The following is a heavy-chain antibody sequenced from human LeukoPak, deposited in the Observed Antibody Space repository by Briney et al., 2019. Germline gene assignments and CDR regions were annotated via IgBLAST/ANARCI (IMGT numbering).Heavy chain of an antibody. CDR1: GFTFSSYW. J-gene: IGHJ4*02. V-gene: IGHV3-74*01. D-gene: IGHD3-16*01. Sequence: GGSLRLSCVASGFTFSSYWMHWVRQAPGKGLVWVSHINSDGSSTSYADSVKGRFTISRDNAKNTLYLQMNSLRVEDTAVYYCARAGWGSDVDYWGQGTLVTVSS. CDR2: INSDGSST. CDR3: ARAGWGSDVDY.